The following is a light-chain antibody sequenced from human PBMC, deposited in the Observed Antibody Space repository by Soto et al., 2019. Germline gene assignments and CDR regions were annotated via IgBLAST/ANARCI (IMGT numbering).Light chain of an antibody. CDR2: EVS. CDR1: SSDVGGYNY. CDR3: TSYTTSSTLVV. Sequence: QSALTQPASVSGSPGQSITISCTGTSSDVGGYNYVSWYQQHPGKAPKLMIYEVSNRPSGVSNRFSGSKSGNTASLTISGLQAEDEADYYGTSYTTSSTLVVFGGGTKLTV. V-gene: IGLV2-14*01. J-gene: IGLJ2*01.